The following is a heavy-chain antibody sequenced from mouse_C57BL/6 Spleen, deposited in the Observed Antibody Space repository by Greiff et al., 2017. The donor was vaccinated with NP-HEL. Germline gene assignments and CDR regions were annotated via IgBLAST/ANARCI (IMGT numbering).Heavy chain of an antibody. CDR3: ARLYGSSYSYYFDY. V-gene: IGHV2-2*01. CDR2: IWSGGST. CDR1: GFSLTSYG. J-gene: IGHJ2*01. D-gene: IGHD1-1*01. Sequence: VQLQQSGPGLVQPSQSLSITCTVSGFSLTSYGVHWVRQSPGKGLEWLGVIWSGGSTDYNAAFISRLSISKDNSKSQVFFKMNSLQADDTAIYYCARLYGSSYSYYFDYWGQGTTLTVSS.